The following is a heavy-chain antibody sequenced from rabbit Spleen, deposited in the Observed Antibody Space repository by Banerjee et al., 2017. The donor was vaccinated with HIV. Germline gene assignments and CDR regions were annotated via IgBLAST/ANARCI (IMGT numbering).Heavy chain of an antibody. CDR3: ARDPHARHDNSGDADWNL. J-gene: IGHJ4*01. V-gene: IGHV1S45*01. CDR2: ACGDSSGST. Sequence: ELVESGGGLVQPGESLKLSCKASGFDFSDYGVSWVRQPPGKGLEWVACACGDSSGSTYSATWAKGRFAISKTSSTTVTLQMTSLTAADTATYFCARDPHARHDNSGDADWNLWGPGTLVTVS. CDR1: GFDFSDYG. D-gene: IGHD4-1*01.